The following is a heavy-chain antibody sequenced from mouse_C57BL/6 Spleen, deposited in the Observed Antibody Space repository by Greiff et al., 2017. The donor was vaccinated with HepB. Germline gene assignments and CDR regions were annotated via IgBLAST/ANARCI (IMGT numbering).Heavy chain of an antibody. CDR1: GYTFTDYE. V-gene: IGHV1-15*01. Sequence: QVHVKQSGAELVRPGASVTLSCKASGYTFTDYEMHWVKQTPVHGLEWIGAIDPETGGTAYNQKFKGKAILTADKSSSTAYMELRSLTSEDSAVYYSLGRGFAYWGQGTLVTVSA. J-gene: IGHJ3*01. CDR3: LGRGFAY. D-gene: IGHD4-1*01. CDR2: IDPETGGT.